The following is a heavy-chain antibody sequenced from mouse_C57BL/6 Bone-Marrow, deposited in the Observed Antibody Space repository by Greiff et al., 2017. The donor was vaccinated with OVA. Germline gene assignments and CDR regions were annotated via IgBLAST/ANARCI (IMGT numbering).Heavy chain of an antibody. CDR2: IWSGGST. D-gene: IGHD2-5*01. Sequence: VQLQESGPGLVQPSQSLSITCTVSGFSLTSYGVHWVRQSPGKGLEWLGVIWSGGSTDYNAAFISRLSISKDNSKSQVFFKMNSLQADDTAIYYCARKGGRSNYGAMDYWGQGTSVTVSS. CDR3: ARKGGRSNYGAMDY. CDR1: GFSLTSYG. V-gene: IGHV2-2*01. J-gene: IGHJ4*01.